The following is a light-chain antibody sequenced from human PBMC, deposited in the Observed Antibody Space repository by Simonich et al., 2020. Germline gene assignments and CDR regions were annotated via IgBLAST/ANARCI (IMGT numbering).Light chain of an antibody. CDR2: DDS. CDR1: NIGSKS. Sequence: SYVLTQPPSVSVAPGKTARITCGGNNIGSKSVPWNKQKPGQAPVLVVYDDSDRPSGIPERFSGSNSGNTDTLTISRVEAGDEADYYCQVWDSSSDVVFGGGTKLTVL. CDR3: QVWDSSSDVV. V-gene: IGLV3-21*03. J-gene: IGLJ2*01.